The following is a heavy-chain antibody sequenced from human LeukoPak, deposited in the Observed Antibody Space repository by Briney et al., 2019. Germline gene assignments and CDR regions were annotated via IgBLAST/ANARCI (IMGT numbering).Heavy chain of an antibody. CDR1: GFTFSSYA. CDR3: ARDFGVPPSIAARPEGWFDP. Sequence: PGGSLRLSCAASGFTFSSYAMSWVRQAPGKGLEWVAVISYDGSNKYYADSVKGRFTISRDNSKNTLYLQMNSLRAEDTAVYYCARDFGVPPSIAARPEGWFDPWGQGTLVTVSS. V-gene: IGHV3-30-3*01. J-gene: IGHJ5*02. D-gene: IGHD6-6*01. CDR2: ISYDGSNK.